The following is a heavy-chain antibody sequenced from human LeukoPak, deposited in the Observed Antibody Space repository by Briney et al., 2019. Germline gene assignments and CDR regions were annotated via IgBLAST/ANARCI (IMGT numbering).Heavy chain of an antibody. CDR3: ARDSRTRDYGMDV. CDR2: ISSSSSNT. D-gene: IGHD1/OR15-1a*01. V-gene: IGHV3-21*04. J-gene: IGHJ6*02. Sequence: TGGSLRLSCAASGFTFRSYSMNWVRQAPGKGLEWVSFISSSSSNTYYADSVKGRFTISRDNAKNSLYLQMNSLRAEDTAVYYCARDSRTRDYGMDVWGQGTTVTVSS. CDR1: GFTFRSYS.